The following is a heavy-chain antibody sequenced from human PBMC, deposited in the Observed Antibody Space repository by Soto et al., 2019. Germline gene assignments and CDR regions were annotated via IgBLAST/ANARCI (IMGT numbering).Heavy chain of an antibody. V-gene: IGHV3-53*02. CDR2: IYSGGST. CDR3: AGPSSVWSAHTGPGYFDF. CDR1: GFTVSSNY. Sequence: EVQLVETGGGLIQPGGSLRLSCAASGFTVSSNYMSWVRQAPGKGLEWVSVIYSGGSTYYADSVKGRFTISRDNSKNTLYLQMNSLRAEDTAVYYCAGPSSVWSAHTGPGYFDFWGRGTLVTVSS. D-gene: IGHD6-19*01. J-gene: IGHJ2*01.